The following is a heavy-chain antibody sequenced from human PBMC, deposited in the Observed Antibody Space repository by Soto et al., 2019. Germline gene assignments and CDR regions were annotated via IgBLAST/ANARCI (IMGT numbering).Heavy chain of an antibody. CDR2: IYYSGST. J-gene: IGHJ3*02. CDR1: GGSISSYY. V-gene: IGHV4-59*08. CDR3: ARRLTGYSSSWDEHAFDI. Sequence: SETLSLTCTVSGGSISSYYWSWIRQPPGKGLEWIGYIYYSGSTNYNPSLKSRVTISVDTSKNQFSLKLSSVTAADTAVYYCARRLTGYSSSWDEHAFDIWGQGTMVTVSS. D-gene: IGHD6-13*01.